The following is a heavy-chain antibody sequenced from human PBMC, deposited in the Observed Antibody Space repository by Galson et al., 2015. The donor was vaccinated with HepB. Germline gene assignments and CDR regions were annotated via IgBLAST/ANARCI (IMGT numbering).Heavy chain of an antibody. V-gene: IGHV4-61*01. CDR1: GASVSSATSY. J-gene: IGHJ4*02. D-gene: IGHD7-27*01. CDR3: ARDPLTGGSYFDY. Sequence: TLSLTCTVSGASVSSATSYWTWIRQPPGKGLEWIGYISYSGRTNYNPSLKSRVTISVATSRNQFSLKLTSVTAADTAVYYCARDPLTGGSYFDYWGQGNLVTVSS. CDR2: ISYSGRT.